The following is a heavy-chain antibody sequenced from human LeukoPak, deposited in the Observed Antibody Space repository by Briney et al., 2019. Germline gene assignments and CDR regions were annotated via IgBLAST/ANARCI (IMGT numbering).Heavy chain of an antibody. CDR2: IYWNDDK. D-gene: IGHD3-3*01. V-gene: IGHV2-5*01. CDR1: GFSLITNRVG. CDR3: AHRNYYDFWSGYPPLDY. J-gene: IGHJ4*02. Sequence: SGPTLAKPTQTLTLTCTFSGFSLITNRVGVGGIGQSPGKALEWLALIYWNDDKRYSPSLKSRLTITKDTSKNQVVLPMTNMHPVDTGTYYCAHRNYYDFWSGYPPLDYWGQGTLVTVSS.